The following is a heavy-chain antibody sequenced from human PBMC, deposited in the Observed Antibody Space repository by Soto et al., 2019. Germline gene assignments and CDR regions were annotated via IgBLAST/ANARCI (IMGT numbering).Heavy chain of an antibody. J-gene: IGHJ3*02. Sequence: SVKVSCKASGGTFSSYAISWVRQAPGQGLEWMGGIIPIFGTANYAQKFQGRVTITADESTSTAYMELSSLRSEDTAVYYCARVVGATTAVAFDIWGQGTMVTVS. CDR2: IIPIFGTA. CDR3: ARVVGATTAVAFDI. V-gene: IGHV1-69*13. CDR1: GGTFSSYA. D-gene: IGHD1-26*01.